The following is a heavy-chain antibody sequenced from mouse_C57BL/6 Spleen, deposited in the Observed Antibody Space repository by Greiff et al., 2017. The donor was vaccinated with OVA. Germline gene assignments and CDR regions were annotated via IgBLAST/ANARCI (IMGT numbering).Heavy chain of an antibody. V-gene: IGHV1-66*01. CDR2: IYPGSGNT. J-gene: IGHJ4*01. CDR1: GYSFTSYY. Sequence: QVQLQQSGPELVKPGASVKISCKASGYSFTSYYIHWVKQRPGQGLEWIGWIYPGSGNTKYNEKFKGKATLTADTSSSTAYMQLSSLTSEDSAVYYCARDLGSPYAMDYWGQGTSVTVSS. CDR3: ARDLGSPYAMDY. D-gene: IGHD1-1*01.